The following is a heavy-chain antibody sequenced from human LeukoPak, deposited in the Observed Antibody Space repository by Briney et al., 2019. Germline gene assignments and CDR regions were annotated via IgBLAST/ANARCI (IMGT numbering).Heavy chain of an antibody. D-gene: IGHD3-3*01. CDR2: INHSGST. Sequence: KPSETLSLTCAVYGGSFSGYYWSWIRQPPGKGLEWIGEINHSGSTNYNPSLKSRVTISVDTSKNQFSLKLSSVTAADTAVYFCAERSACESLFDYWGQGTLVTVSS. V-gene: IGHV4-34*01. J-gene: IGHJ4*02. CDR3: AERSACESLFDY. CDR1: GGSFSGYY.